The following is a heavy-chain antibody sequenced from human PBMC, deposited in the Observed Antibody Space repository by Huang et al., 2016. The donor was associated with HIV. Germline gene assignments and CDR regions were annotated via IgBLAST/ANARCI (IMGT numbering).Heavy chain of an antibody. D-gene: IGHD5-18*01. J-gene: IGHJ3*02. CDR2: ISNDGSNN. Sequence: QVQLVESGGGVVQPGRSLSLSRAASGFPFDNHALPWVRQAPGKGLDWVAVISNDGSNNYYADSVKGRFTISRDSARSTLFLHMTSLRTEDTAVYYCARAKDTWDAYDIWGQGTMVSVSS. CDR1: GFPFDNHA. CDR3: ARAKDTWDAYDI. V-gene: IGHV3-30-3*01.